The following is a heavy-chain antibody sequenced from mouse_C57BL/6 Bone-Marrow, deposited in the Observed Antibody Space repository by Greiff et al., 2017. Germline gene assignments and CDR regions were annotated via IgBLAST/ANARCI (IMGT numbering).Heavy chain of an antibody. Sequence: QVHVKQSGAELVKPGASVKLSCKASGYTFTESTIHWVKQRSGQGLEWIGWFYPGSGSIKYNEKFKDKATLTADKSSSTVYMELSRLTSEDSAVYFCARHGVITTVVADYFDYWGQGTTLTVSS. J-gene: IGHJ2*01. CDR2: FYPGSGSI. CDR1: GYTFTEST. CDR3: ARHGVITTVVADYFDY. D-gene: IGHD1-1*01. V-gene: IGHV1-62-2*01.